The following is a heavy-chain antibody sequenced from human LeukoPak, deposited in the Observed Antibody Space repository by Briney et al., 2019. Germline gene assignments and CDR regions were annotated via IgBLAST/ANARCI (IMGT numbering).Heavy chain of an antibody. CDR1: GFTFSSYA. CDR3: AKYGDGYPYFFDY. CDR2: ISGSGGST. Sequence: PGGSLRLSCAASGFTFSSYAMSWVRQAPGKGLEWVSAISGSGGSTYYADSVKGLFTISRDNSKNTLYLQMNSLRAEDTAVYYCAKYGDGYPYFFDYWGQGALVTVSS. D-gene: IGHD5-24*01. V-gene: IGHV3-23*01. J-gene: IGHJ4*02.